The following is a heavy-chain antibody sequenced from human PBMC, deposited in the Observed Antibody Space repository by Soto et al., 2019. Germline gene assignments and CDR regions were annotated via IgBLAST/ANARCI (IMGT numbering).Heavy chain of an antibody. CDR2: INHSGST. J-gene: IGHJ6*03. V-gene: IGHV4-34*01. CDR3: AREGYCSGGSCRRTVYYYYYMDV. Sequence: SETLSLTCAVYGGSFSGYYWSWIRQPPGKGLEWIGEINHSGSTNYNPSLKSRVTISVDTSKNQFSLKLSSVTAADTAVYYCAREGYCSGGSCRRTVYYYYYMDVWGKGTTVTVSS. D-gene: IGHD2-15*01. CDR1: GGSFSGYY.